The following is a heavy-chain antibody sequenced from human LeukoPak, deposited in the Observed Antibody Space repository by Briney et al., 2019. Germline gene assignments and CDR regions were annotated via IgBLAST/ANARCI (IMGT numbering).Heavy chain of an antibody. CDR1: GFTFSSYS. CDR3: ARAKRVVVVAATERASTVDV. V-gene: IGHV3-21*01. Sequence: GGSLRLSCAASGFTFSSYSMNWVRQAPGKGLEWVSSISSSSSYIYYADSVKGRFTISRDNAKNSLYLQMNSLRAEDTAVYYCARAKRVVVVAATERASTVDVWGQGTTVAVSS. D-gene: IGHD2-15*01. J-gene: IGHJ6*02. CDR2: ISSSSSYI.